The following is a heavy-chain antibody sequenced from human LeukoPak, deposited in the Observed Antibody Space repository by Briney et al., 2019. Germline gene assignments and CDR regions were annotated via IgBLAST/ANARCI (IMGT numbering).Heavy chain of an antibody. CDR3: ASNSGYDLWYYYMDV. CDR1: GGTFSSYA. J-gene: IGHJ6*03. Sequence: ASVKVSCKASGGTFSSYAISWVRQAPGQGLEWMGWINPNSGGTNYAQKFQGRVTMTRDTSISTAYMELSRLRSDDTAVYYCASNSGYDLWYYYMDVWGKGTTVTVSS. CDR2: INPNSGGT. V-gene: IGHV1-2*02. D-gene: IGHD5-12*01.